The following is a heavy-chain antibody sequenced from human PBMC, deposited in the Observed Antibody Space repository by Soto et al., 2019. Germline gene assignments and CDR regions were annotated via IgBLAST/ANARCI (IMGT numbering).Heavy chain of an antibody. CDR3: ARTGGENYYGMDV. CDR1: GGSISSGGYS. CDR2: IYHSGST. V-gene: IGHV4-30-2*01. D-gene: IGHD4-17*01. Sequence: QLQLQESGSGLVKPSQTLPLTCAVSGGSISSGGYSWSWIRQPPGKGLEWIGYIYHSGSTYYNPSLKSRVTISVDRSKNQFSLKLSSVTAADTAVYYCARTGGENYYGMDVWGQGTTVTVSS. J-gene: IGHJ6*02.